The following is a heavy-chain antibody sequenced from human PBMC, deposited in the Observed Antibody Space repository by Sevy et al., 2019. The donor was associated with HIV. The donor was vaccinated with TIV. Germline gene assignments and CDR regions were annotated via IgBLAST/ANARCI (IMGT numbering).Heavy chain of an antibody. Sequence: GGSLRLSCAVSVFAVSDNCMSWVRQSPGKGLEWVSVIFSGGRTSYADSVKGRFTGSRDNSRNTLYLQMDNLRAEDTATYYCARDRVVHNDYIFVAYYYGMDVWGQGTTVTVSS. J-gene: IGHJ6*02. D-gene: IGHD4-4*01. CDR2: IFSGGRT. CDR3: ARDRVVHNDYIFVAYYYGMDV. V-gene: IGHV3-53*01. CDR1: VFAVSDNC.